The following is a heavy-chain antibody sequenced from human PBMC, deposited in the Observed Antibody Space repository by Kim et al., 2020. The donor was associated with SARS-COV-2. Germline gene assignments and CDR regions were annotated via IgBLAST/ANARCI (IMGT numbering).Heavy chain of an antibody. Sequence: ASVKVSCKASGYTFNTYGISWVRQAPGQGLEWMGRISAYNGDTNYAQKFQDRVTMTTDTSTSTAYMELRSLRSDDTAVYYCARVLITFGGLIVSPFDYWGPGTLFTVPS. CDR1: GYTFNTYG. V-gene: IGHV1-18*01. CDR3: ARVLITFGGLIVSPFDY. CDR2: ISAYNGDT. D-gene: IGHD3-16*02. J-gene: IGHJ4*02.